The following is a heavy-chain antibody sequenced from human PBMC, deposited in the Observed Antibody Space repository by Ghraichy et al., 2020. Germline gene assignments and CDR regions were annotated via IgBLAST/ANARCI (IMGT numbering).Heavy chain of an antibody. CDR3: AKSPSSGYFYHYYFDY. V-gene: IGHV3-23*01. D-gene: IGHD3-22*01. Sequence: GGSLRLSCAASGFTFSSYAMSWVRQAPGKGLEWVSAISGSGGSTYHADSVKGRFTISRDNSKNTLYLQMNYLRAEDTAVYYCAKSPSSGYFYHYYFDYWGQGTLVTVSS. CDR1: GFTFSSYA. J-gene: IGHJ4*02. CDR2: ISGSGGST.